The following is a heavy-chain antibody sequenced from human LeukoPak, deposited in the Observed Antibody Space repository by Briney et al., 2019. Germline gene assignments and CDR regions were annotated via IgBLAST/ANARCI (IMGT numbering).Heavy chain of an antibody. V-gene: IGHV3-48*01. J-gene: IGHJ4*02. CDR3: APAQYSYGLFDY. D-gene: IGHD5-18*01. Sequence: GGSLRLSCAASGFTFSSYSMNWVCQAPGKGLEWVSYISSGSSSIYYADSVKGRFTISRDNSKNTLYLQMNSLRAEDTAVYYCAPAQYSYGLFDYWGQGTLVTVSS. CDR2: ISSGSSSI. CDR1: GFTFSSYS.